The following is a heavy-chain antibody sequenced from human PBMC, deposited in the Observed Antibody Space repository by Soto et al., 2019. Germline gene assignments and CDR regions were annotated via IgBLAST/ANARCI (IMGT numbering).Heavy chain of an antibody. CDR2: ISSSSSTI. CDR1: GFTISSYS. Sequence: EVQLVESGGGLVQPGGSLRLSCAASGFTISSYSMNWVRQAPGKGLEWVSYISSSSSTIYYADSVKGRFTISRDNAKNSLYLQMNSLRDEDTAVYYCARSYCGGDCYFDYWGQGTLVTVSS. D-gene: IGHD2-21*02. J-gene: IGHJ4*02. V-gene: IGHV3-48*02. CDR3: ARSYCGGDCYFDY.